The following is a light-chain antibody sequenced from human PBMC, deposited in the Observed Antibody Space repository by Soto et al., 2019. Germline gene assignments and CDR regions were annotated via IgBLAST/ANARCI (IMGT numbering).Light chain of an antibody. Sequence: DIQMTQSPSSLSASVGDRVTITCRASQGIANYLAWYQQKPGKVPKLLVYAASTLQSGVPSRFIGSGSGTDYTLTISSLQPEDVATYFCQKYNSAPFTFGGETKVEIK. CDR1: QGIANY. V-gene: IGKV1-27*01. J-gene: IGKJ4*01. CDR3: QKYNSAPFT. CDR2: AAS.